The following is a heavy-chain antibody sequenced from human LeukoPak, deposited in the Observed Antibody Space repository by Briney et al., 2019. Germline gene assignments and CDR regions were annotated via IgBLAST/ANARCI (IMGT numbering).Heavy chain of an antibody. CDR1: RFTFSSYG. CDR2: IRYDGNNK. J-gene: IGHJ4*02. CDR3: ARDPGSYLDY. D-gene: IGHD1-26*01. Sequence: GGSLRLSCAASRFTFSSYGMHWVRQAPGKGLEWVAFIRYDGNNKYYADSVKGRFTISRDNAKNSLYLQMNSLRAEDTAVYYCARDPGSYLDYWGQGTLVTVSS. V-gene: IGHV3-30*02.